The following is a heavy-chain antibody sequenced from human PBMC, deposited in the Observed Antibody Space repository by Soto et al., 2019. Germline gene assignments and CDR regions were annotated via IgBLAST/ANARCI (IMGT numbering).Heavy chain of an antibody. J-gene: IGHJ4*02. CDR3: AQWGSSKTLDN. CDR1: GFTFNNYA. CDR2: ISGTGDAT. D-gene: IGHD3-16*01. Sequence: EVQLLESGGGLVQPGESLRLSCAVSGFTFNNYAMSWVRQAPGKGLEWVSIISGTGDATYYADSVKGRFTISRDNSKNTLYLQMNSLSAADTAIYYCAQWGSSKTLDNWGQGTLVTVS. V-gene: IGHV3-23*01.